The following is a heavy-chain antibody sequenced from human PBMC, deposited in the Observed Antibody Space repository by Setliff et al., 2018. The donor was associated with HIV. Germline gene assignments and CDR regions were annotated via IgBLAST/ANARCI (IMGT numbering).Heavy chain of an antibody. V-gene: IGHV4-61*05. J-gene: IGHJ3*02. Sequence: PSETLSLTCTVSGASISSHNYYWGWIRQSPGKGLEWIGYIYYSGSTNYNPSLKSRVTISVDTSKNQFSLKLSSVTAADTAVYYCARSRRYYDSSGYYPGAFDIWGQGTVVTVSS. D-gene: IGHD3-22*01. CDR2: IYYSGST. CDR1: GASISSHNYY. CDR3: ARSRRYYDSSGYYPGAFDI.